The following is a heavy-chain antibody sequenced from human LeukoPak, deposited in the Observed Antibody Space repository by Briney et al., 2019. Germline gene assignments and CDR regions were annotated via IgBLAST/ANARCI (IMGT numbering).Heavy chain of an antibody. V-gene: IGHV2-70*11. CDR1: GFSLNTRGMS. J-gene: IGHJ6*03. CDR2: IDWDDDK. D-gene: IGHD1-26*01. CDR3: ARSKLGNFYMDV. Sequence: ASGPTLVNPTQTLTLTCTFSGFSLNTRGMSVIWIRQPPGKSLEWLARIDWDDDKYYSTSLKTRLTISKDTSKNQVALTMTNMDPVDTATYYCARSKLGNFYMDVWGKGTTVTISS.